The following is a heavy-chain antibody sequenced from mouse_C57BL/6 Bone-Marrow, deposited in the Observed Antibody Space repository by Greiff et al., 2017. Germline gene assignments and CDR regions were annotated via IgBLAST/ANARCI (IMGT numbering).Heavy chain of an antibody. V-gene: IGHV1-76*01. Sequence: VQLQQSGAELVRPGASVKLSCKASGYTFTDYYINWVKQRPGQGLEWIARIYPGSGNTYYNEKFKGKATLTAEKSSSTAYMQLSSLTSEDSAVYFCARGDYGPFAYWGQGTLVTVSA. D-gene: IGHD1-1*02. J-gene: IGHJ3*01. CDR2: IYPGSGNT. CDR1: GYTFTDYY. CDR3: ARGDYGPFAY.